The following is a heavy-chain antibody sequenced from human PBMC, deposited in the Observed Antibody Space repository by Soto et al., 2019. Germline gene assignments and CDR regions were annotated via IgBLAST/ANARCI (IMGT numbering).Heavy chain of an antibody. V-gene: IGHV1-69*01. CDR1: GGTFKKFA. CDR3: ARGGKFHSEDLWEASYSHGLDV. D-gene: IGHD1-26*01. CDR2: TLPFLGSS. J-gene: IGHJ6*02. Sequence: QVQLGQSGPEVKKPGSSVKVSCEASGGTFKKFAISWVRQAPGQGLEWMGGTLPFLGSSKYPQKFQGRVTIAADESATTTCLELTGLTSEDTAVYYCARGGKFHSEDLWEASYSHGLDVWGQGTTVTVSS.